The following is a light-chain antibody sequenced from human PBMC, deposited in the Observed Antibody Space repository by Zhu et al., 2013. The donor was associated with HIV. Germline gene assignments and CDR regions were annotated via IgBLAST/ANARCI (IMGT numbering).Light chain of an antibody. CDR2: DVS. CDR1: SSDVGGYNY. J-gene: IGLJ1*01. V-gene: IGLV2-11*01. CDR3: GSYAGTYTFEL. Sequence: QSALTQPRSVSGSPGQSVTISCTGTSSDVGGYNYVSWYQQHPGKAPKLMIYDVSKRPSGVPDRFSGSKSGNTASLTISGLQADDEADYYCGSYAGTYTFELFGTGTEVTVL.